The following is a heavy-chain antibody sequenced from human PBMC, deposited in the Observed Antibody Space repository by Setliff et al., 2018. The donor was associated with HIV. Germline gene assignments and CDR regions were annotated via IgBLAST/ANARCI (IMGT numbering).Heavy chain of an antibody. J-gene: IGHJ6*03. CDR3: ARRSSFSPGRYSHYMDV. D-gene: IGHD6-6*01. CDR1: GGSISSSGYY. Sequence: SETLSLTCTVSGGSISSSGYYWGWIRQPPGKGLEWIGSIFYSGSTYYNPSLKSRVTISVDTSKNQFSLKLSSVTAADTAVYYCARRSSFSPGRYSHYMDVWGKGTSVTVS. V-gene: IGHV4-39*07. CDR2: IFYSGST.